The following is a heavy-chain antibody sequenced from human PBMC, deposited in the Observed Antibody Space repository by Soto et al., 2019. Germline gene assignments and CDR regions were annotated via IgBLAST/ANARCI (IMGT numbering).Heavy chain of an antibody. J-gene: IGHJ4*02. CDR3: TTPLYYDILTGSPPSRRGDY. V-gene: IGHV3-15*01. CDR1: GFTFSNAW. CDR2: IKSKTDGGTT. D-gene: IGHD3-9*01. Sequence: GGSLRLSCAASGFTFSNAWMSWVRQAPGKGLEWVGRIKSKTDGGTTDYAAPVKGRFTISIDDSKNTPYLQRNSLKTEDTAVYYCTTPLYYDILTGSPPSRRGDYWGQGTLVTVSS.